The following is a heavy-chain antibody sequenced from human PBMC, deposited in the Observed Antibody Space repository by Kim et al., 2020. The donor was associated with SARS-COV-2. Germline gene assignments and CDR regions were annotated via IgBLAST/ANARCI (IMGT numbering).Heavy chain of an antibody. CDR3: ARDQWGFDY. J-gene: IGHJ4*02. V-gene: IGHV4-39*07. Sequence: GSTYYNPSLKSRVTISVDTSKNQFSLKLSSVTAADTAVYYCARDQWGFDYWGQGTLVTVSS. CDR2: GST. D-gene: IGHD1-26*01.